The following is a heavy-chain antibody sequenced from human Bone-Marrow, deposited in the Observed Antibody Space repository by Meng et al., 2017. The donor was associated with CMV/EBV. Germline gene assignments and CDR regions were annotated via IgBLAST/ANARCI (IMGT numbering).Heavy chain of an antibody. V-gene: IGHV3-53*01. CDR3: ARVAAAGRGMDV. D-gene: IGHD6-13*01. J-gene: IGHJ6*02. CDR1: GFTVSSKY. CDR2: IYRDGST. Sequence: GESLKISCAASGFTVSSKYMTWVRQTPGKGLEWVSVIYRDGSTYYADSVKGRFTISRDNSKNTLNLQMNSLIPADTAVYYCARVAAAGRGMDVWGQGTTVTVSS.